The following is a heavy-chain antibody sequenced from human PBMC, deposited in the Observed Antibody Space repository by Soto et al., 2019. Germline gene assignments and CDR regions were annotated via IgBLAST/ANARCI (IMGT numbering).Heavy chain of an antibody. CDR1: GCSFTSYW. Sequence: GEALKISCKGSGCSFTSYWISWVRQMPGKGLEWMGRIDPSDSYTDYSPSFQGHVTISADKSIRTAYVQWTSLQASDTAMYYCARDNVGSYYFDFWGQGTPVTVSS. D-gene: IGHD1-26*01. CDR2: IDPSDSYT. V-gene: IGHV5-10-1*01. CDR3: ARDNVGSYYFDF. J-gene: IGHJ4*02.